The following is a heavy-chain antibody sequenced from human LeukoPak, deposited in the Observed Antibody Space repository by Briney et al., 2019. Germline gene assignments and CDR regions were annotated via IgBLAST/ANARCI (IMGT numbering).Heavy chain of an antibody. J-gene: IGHJ4*02. CDR3: ARSYGDYVVY. CDR2: IYSGGST. CDR1: GFTVSSNY. Sequence: PGGSLRLSCAASGFTVSSNYMSWVRQAPGKGLEWVSVIYSGGSTYYADSAKGRFTISRHNSKNTLYLQMNSLRAEDTAVYYCARSYGDYVVYWGQGTLVTVSS. V-gene: IGHV3-53*04. D-gene: IGHD4-17*01.